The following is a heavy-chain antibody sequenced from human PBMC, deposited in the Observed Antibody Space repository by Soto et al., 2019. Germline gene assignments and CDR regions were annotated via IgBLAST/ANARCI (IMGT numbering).Heavy chain of an antibody. D-gene: IGHD2-15*01. CDR2: IYHSGST. CDR3: ARSYCSGGSCYLDY. CDR1: GGAISSSNW. J-gene: IGHJ4*02. Sequence: QVQLQESGPGLVKPSGTLSLTCGVSGGAISSSNWWSWVRQPPGKGLEWIGEIYHSGSTNYNPSLKSRVTISVDKSKNQFSLKLNSVTAADTAVYFWARSYCSGGSCYLDYWGQGTLVTVSS. V-gene: IGHV4-4*02.